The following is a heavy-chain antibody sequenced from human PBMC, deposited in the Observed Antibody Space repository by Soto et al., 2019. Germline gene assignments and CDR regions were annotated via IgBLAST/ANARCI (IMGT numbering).Heavy chain of an antibody. J-gene: IGHJ5*02. CDR3: ARDLYSGSPVHWFDP. CDR2: ISSSSSYI. D-gene: IGHD1-26*01. Sequence: GGSLRLSCAASGFTFSSYSMNWVRQAPGKGLEWVSSISSSSSYIYYADSVKGRFTISRDNAKNSLYLQMNSLRAEDTAVYYCARDLYSGSPVHWFDPWGQGTLVTVSS. CDR1: GFTFSSYS. V-gene: IGHV3-21*01.